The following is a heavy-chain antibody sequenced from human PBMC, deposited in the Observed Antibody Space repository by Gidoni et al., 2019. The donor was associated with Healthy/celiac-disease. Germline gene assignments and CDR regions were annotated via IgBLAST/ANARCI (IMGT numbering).Heavy chain of an antibody. D-gene: IGHD3-10*01. J-gene: IGHJ4*02. CDR1: GFTFRRYA. V-gene: IGHV3-30*04. CDR2: ISYDGRNK. Sequence: QVQLVESGGGVVQPGRSLRLSCSASGFTFRRYAMHWVRPAPGKGLEWVAVISYDGRNKYYADSVKGRFTIARDNSKNTLYLQMNSLRAEDTAVYYCARDGGYGSGSYFGGILEYWGQGTLVTVSS. CDR3: ARDGGYGSGSYFGGILEY.